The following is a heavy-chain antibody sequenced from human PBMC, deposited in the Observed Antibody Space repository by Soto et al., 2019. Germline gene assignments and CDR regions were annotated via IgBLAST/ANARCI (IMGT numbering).Heavy chain of an antibody. Sequence: GSLRLSCAASGFTFSSYSMNWVRQAPGKGLEWVSSISSSSSYIYYADSVKGRFTISRDTSKNTLYLQMNSLRAEDTAVYYCVQTTGWPGFDFWGQGTLVTISS. V-gene: IGHV3-21*04. CDR2: ISSSSSYI. CDR3: VQTTGWPGFDF. J-gene: IGHJ4*02. CDR1: GFTFSSYS. D-gene: IGHD6-19*01.